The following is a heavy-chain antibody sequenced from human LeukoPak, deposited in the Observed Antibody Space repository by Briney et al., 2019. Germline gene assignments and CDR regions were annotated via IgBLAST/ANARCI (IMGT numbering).Heavy chain of an antibody. J-gene: IGHJ3*02. D-gene: IGHD3-16*02. CDR2: INHSGST. Sequence: SETLSLTCAVYGGSFSGYYWSWIRQPPGKGLEWIGEINHSGSTNYNPSLKSRVTISVDTSKNQFSLKLSSVTAADTAVYYCARTNYDYVWGSYRYGAHAFDIWGQGTMVTVSS. CDR1: GGSFSGYY. V-gene: IGHV4-34*01. CDR3: ARTNYDYVWGSYRYGAHAFDI.